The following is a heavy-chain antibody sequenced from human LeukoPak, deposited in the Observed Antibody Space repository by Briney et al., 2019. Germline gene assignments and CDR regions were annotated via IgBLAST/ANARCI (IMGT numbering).Heavy chain of an antibody. CDR2: ISGSGGST. J-gene: IGHJ6*03. CDR3: AKDLYNYGSENYYYYYMDV. Sequence: GGSLTLSCAASGFTFSSYAMSWVCQAPGQGLEWVSAISGSGGSTYYADSVKGRFTISRDNSKNKLYLQMNSLRAEDTAVYYCAKDLYNYGSENYYYYYMDVWGKGTTVTVSS. V-gene: IGHV3-23*01. D-gene: IGHD3-10*01. CDR1: GFTFSSYA.